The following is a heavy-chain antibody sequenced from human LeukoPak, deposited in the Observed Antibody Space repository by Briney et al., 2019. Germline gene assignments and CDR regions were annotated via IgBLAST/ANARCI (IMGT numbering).Heavy chain of an antibody. CDR3: ARGIRVGATPPDY. CDR2: IYYSGST. J-gene: IGHJ4*02. D-gene: IGHD1-26*01. Sequence: SETLSLTCTVSGGSISSYYWSWIRQPPGKGLEWIGSIYYSGSTYYNPSLKSRVTISVDTSKNQFSLKLSSVTAADTAVYYCARGIRVGATPPDYWGQGTLVTVSS. CDR1: GGSISSYY. V-gene: IGHV4-59*12.